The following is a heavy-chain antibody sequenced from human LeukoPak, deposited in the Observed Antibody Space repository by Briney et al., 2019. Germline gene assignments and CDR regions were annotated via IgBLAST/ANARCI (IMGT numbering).Heavy chain of an antibody. D-gene: IGHD3-10*01. CDR3: AKVPPMVRGFTTFYFDY. J-gene: IGHJ4*02. Sequence: ASVKVSCKASGYTFTGYYMHWVRQAPGQGLEWMGWINPNSGGTNYAQKFQGRVTMTRDTSISTAYMELSRLRSDDTAVYYCAKVPPMVRGFTTFYFDYWGQGTLVPVSS. CDR2: INPNSGGT. CDR1: GYTFTGYY. V-gene: IGHV1-2*02.